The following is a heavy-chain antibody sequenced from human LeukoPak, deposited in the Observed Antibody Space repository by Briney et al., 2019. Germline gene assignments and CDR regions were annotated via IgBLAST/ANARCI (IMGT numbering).Heavy chain of an antibody. CDR1: GFTFRNYA. Sequence: AGGSLRLSCAASGFTFRNYAMTWVRRPPGRGLEWVSVINGSGRGTHNADSVKGRFTVSRDNSKNTLYLQMNSLRAEDTAVYFCAKGITFYYDSSGYSTDHWGRGTLVTVSS. J-gene: IGHJ5*02. D-gene: IGHD3-22*01. V-gene: IGHV3-23*01. CDR2: INGSGRGT. CDR3: AKGITFYYDSSGYSTDH.